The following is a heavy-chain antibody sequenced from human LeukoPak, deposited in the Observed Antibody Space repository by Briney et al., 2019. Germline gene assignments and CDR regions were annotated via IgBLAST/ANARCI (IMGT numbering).Heavy chain of an antibody. CDR2: AHYSGST. J-gene: IGHJ6*03. Sequence: SETLSLTCTVSGGSISSSCCYWGWIRQPPGKGLEWIGSAHYSGSTYYNPSLKSRVTISVDTSKNQYSLKLSSVTAEDTAVYYCARLTGTYYYYYMDVWGKGTTVTVSS. V-gene: IGHV4-39*07. CDR3: ARLTGTYYYYYMDV. CDR1: GGSISSSCCY. D-gene: IGHD1-7*01.